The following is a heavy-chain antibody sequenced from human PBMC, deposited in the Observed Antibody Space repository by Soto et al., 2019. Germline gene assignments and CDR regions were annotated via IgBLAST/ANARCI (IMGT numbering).Heavy chain of an antibody. V-gene: IGHV3-30*01. Sequence: GGALRLSSAASGFSFSIYPMHWLRQAPGKAPEWVALISYAETNKFYAGSVKGRFTISRDNSKSTLYLHVDSLRPEDGAVYYCARDPKTTGGQHWAFNYFDSWGQRTLVTVSS. CDR3: ARDPKTTGGQHWAFNYFDS. CDR2: ISYAETNK. D-gene: IGHD2-8*02. CDR1: GFSFSIYP. J-gene: IGHJ4*02.